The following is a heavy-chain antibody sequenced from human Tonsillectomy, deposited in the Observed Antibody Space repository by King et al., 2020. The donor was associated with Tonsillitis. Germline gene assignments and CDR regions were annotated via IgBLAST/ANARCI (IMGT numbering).Heavy chain of an antibody. CDR2: IRFDGSST. CDR3: APSDSSASYFDY. D-gene: IGHD3-22*01. V-gene: IGHV3-30*02. CDR1: GFTFSSYG. J-gene: IGHJ4*02. Sequence: VQLVESGGGVVQPGGSLRLSCAASGFTFSSYGMHWVRQAPGKGLEWVAFIRFDGSSTYYADSVKGRFTISRDNSKNTLYLQMKSLRPDDTAVYYCAPSDSSASYFDYWGQGTLVTVSS.